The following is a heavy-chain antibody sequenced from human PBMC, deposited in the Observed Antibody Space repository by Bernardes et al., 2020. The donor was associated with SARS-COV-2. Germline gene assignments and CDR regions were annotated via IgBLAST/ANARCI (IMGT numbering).Heavy chain of an antibody. CDR1: GFTLSSYA. D-gene: IGHD2-21*02. CDR2: IRGETDDT. V-gene: IGHV3-23*01. J-gene: IGHJ4*02. Sequence: GGSLRLSCAASGFTLSSYAMSWVRQAPGKGLEWVSGIRGETDDTYYADSVKGRFTISRDNSMNTLFLQMSSLGAEDTAVYYCAKDYCGGDCDFFDYWGQGTLVSVSS. CDR3: AKDYCGGDCDFFDY.